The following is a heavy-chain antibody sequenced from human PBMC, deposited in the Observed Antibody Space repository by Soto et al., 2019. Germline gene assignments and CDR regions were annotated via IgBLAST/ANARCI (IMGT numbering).Heavy chain of an antibody. CDR3: ARGVAGTGFDL. D-gene: IGHD6-19*01. V-gene: IGHV6-1*01. CDR1: GDRLSSNTAA. Sequence: PSQTPSLTCAISGDRLSSNTAAWNWIRSSPSRGLEWLGRTYCRSNWRHDYAVSVKSRITVNPDTSKHPFSLQLNSVTPDDTAVYYCARGVAGTGFDLWGQGALVTVSS. J-gene: IGHJ4*02. CDR2: TYCRSNWRH.